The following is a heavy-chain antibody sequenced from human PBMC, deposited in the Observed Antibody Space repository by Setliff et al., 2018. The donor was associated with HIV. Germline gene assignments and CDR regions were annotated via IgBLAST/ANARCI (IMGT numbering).Heavy chain of an antibody. CDR2: IKHSGST. CDR3: ARGGFKWSGSYADY. D-gene: IGHD1-26*01. CDR1: GGSFSDYY. Sequence: SETLSLTCAVHGGSFSDYYWTWIRQPPGKGLEWIGEIKHSGSTNYNPSLKSRVTISVDKAKNQFSLNLTSVTAADTAVYYCARGGFKWSGSYADYWGQGTLVTVSS. J-gene: IGHJ4*02. V-gene: IGHV4-34*01.